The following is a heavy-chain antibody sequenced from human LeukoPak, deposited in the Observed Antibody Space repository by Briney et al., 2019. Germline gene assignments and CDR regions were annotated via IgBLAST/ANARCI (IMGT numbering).Heavy chain of an antibody. CDR2: IYYSGST. J-gene: IGHJ5*02. Sequence: SETLSLTRTVPADSTGRYYTCWVPQPLEKGLERMGYIYYSGSTYYNPSLKRRVTISVDTSKNQFSLKLNSVTAADSAVYYCARCGAQLNWFDPWGQGTLVTVSS. CDR3: ARCGAQLNWFDP. V-gene: IGHV4-59*12. CDR1: ADSTGRYY. D-gene: IGHD2-2*01.